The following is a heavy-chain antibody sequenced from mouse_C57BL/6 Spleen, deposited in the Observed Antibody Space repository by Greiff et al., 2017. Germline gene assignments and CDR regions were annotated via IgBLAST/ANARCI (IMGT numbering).Heavy chain of an antibody. CDR2: ISDGGSYT. CDR3: ARDPGFITTVVAEDYFDY. CDR1: GFTFSSYA. V-gene: IGHV5-4*01. Sequence: EVMLVESGGGLVKPGGSLKLSCAASGFTFSSYAMSWVRQTPEKRLEWVATISDGGSYTYYPDNVKGRFTISRDNAKNNLYLQMSHLKSEDTAMYYCARDPGFITTVVAEDYFDYWGQGTTLTVSA. J-gene: IGHJ2*01. D-gene: IGHD1-1*01.